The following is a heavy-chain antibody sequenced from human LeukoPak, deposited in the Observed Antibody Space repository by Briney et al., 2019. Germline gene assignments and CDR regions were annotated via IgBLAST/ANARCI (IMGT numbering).Heavy chain of an antibody. Sequence: GGSLRLSCAASGFTFSSYSMNWVRQAPGKGLEWVSSISSSSSYIYYADSVKGRFTISRDNAKNSLYLQMNSLRAEDTAVYYCARGDYDILTGINWFDPWGQGTLVTVSS. V-gene: IGHV3-21*01. CDR1: GFTFSSYS. CDR3: ARGDYDILTGINWFDP. J-gene: IGHJ5*02. D-gene: IGHD3-9*01. CDR2: ISSSSSYI.